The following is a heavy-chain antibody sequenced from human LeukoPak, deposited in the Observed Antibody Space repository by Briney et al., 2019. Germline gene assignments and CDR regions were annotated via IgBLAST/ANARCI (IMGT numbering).Heavy chain of an antibody. CDR2: IYFSGST. CDR1: APSISSHY. CDR3: ARDYYDSSGYYFVGY. D-gene: IGHD3-22*01. Sequence: TLSPAWTVAAPSISSHYSSSIRHHARKWLGWHVYIYFSGSTNSNPSLKSRVTISVDTSKNQCSLKLSSVTAADTAVYYCARDYYDSSGYYFVGYWGQGTLVTVSS. V-gene: IGHV4-59*11. J-gene: IGHJ4*02.